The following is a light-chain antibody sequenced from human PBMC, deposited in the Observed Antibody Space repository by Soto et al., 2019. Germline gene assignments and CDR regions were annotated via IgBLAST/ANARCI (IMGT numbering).Light chain of an antibody. J-gene: IGKJ1*01. V-gene: IGKV1-5*01. CDR2: DAS. Sequence: IQMTPSHSTLSASVGDRVTITCRASHNIERWMAWYQQTPGKAPSLLIFDASTLHSGVPSRFSGSGSGTDFTLTISSLQPDDFATYYCQQFAISTTFGQGTKVAIK. CDR3: QQFAISTT. CDR1: HNIERW.